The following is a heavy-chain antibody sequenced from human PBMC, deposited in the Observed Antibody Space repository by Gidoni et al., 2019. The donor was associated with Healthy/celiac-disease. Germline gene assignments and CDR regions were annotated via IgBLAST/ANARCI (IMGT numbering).Heavy chain of an antibody. J-gene: IGHJ4*02. CDR1: GGSFSGYY. Sequence: QVQLQQWGAGLLKPSETLSLTSAVYGGSFSGYYWSWIRQPPGKGLEWIGEINHSGSTNYNPSLKSRVTISVDTSKNQFSLKLSSVTAADTAVYYCARAALATFDYWGQGTLVTVSS. CDR2: INHSGST. CDR3: ARAALATFDY. V-gene: IGHV4-34*01.